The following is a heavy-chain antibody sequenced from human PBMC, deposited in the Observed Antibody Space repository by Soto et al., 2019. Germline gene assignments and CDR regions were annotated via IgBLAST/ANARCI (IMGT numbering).Heavy chain of an antibody. D-gene: IGHD2-15*01. CDR1: GFSVSSSGVG. V-gene: IGHV2-5*02. CDR2: IYWDDDK. Sequence: QITLKESGPTPVTPTQTLTLTCTCTGFSVSSSGVGVAWIRQPQGKALEWLALIYWDDDKRYSPSLKSRITSTTATSGDHAVLTMTNMDPVDTATYYFAHYSSGPHARDYWGQGTLITVS. J-gene: IGHJ4*02. CDR3: AHYSSGPHARDY.